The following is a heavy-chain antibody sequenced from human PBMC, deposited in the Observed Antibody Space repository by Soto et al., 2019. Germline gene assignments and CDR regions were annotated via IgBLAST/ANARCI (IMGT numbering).Heavy chain of an antibody. J-gene: IGHJ3*02. D-gene: IGHD3-22*01. CDR2: IYESGST. CDR3: ARELLFYDSDGFSWDDAFDI. V-gene: IGHV4-30-2*01. CDR1: GGSLSSSAYP. Sequence: LSLTFAVSGGSLSSSAYPWSWIGQPPGQGLEWIGFIYESGSTYYNPSLKSRVTMSLDGPKNQFSLKLSSVTAADTAVYYCARELLFYDSDGFSWDDAFDIWGQGTMVNVSS.